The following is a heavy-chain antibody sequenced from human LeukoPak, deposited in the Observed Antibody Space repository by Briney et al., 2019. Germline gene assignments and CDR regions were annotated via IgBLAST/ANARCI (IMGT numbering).Heavy chain of an antibody. Sequence: PGGSLRLSCAASGFTFSTFWMSWVRQAPGKGLEWVANIKQDGGEKYYVDSVKGRFTISRDNAKNSLYLQMNSLRAEDTAVYYCARDRYEYDSSTYFGCYAWGLGTLVTVSS. J-gene: IGHJ5*02. V-gene: IGHV3-7*01. CDR1: GFTFSTFW. CDR3: ARDRYEYDSSTYFGCYA. D-gene: IGHD3-22*01. CDR2: IKQDGGEK.